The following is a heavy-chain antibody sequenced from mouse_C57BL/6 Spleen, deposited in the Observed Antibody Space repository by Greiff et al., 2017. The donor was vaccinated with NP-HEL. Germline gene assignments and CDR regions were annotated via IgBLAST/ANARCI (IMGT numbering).Heavy chain of an antibody. J-gene: IGHJ4*01. D-gene: IGHD1-1*01. CDR3: ARDYGSSYYYAMDY. CDR2: INPSSGYT. V-gene: IGHV1-7*01. CDR1: GYTFTSYW. Sequence: QVQLKQSGAELAKPGASVTLSCKASGYTFTSYWMHWVKQRPGQGLDWIGYINPSSGYTKYNQKFKDKATLTADKSSSTAYMQLSSLTYEDSAVYYCARDYGSSYYYAMDYWGQGTSVTVSS.